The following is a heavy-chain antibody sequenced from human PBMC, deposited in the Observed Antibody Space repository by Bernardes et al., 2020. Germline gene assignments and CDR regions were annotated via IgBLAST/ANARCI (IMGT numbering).Heavy chain of an antibody. D-gene: IGHD6-19*01. CDR3: ARWYSSGWYDGDY. V-gene: IGHV4-39*01. CDR1: GGSISSTSYY. CDR2: IYYGGST. Sequence: SETLSLTCTVSGGSISSTSYYWGWIRQPPGKGLEWIGSIYYGGSTSYNPSLKSRVTISVDTSKNQFSLKLSSVTAADTAVYYCARWYSSGWYDGDYWGQGTLVTVSS. J-gene: IGHJ4*02.